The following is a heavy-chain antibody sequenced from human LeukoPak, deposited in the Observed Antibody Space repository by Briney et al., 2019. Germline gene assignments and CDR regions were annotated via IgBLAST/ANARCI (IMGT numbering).Heavy chain of an antibody. V-gene: IGHV3-30*18. CDR1: GFSFSNYG. Sequence: PGGSLRLSCAASGFSFSNYGMHWVRQAPGKGLEWVSVISYNGGKTDYAVSVKGRFTISRDNSNNTLYLQLNSLRPEDTAVYYCAKPRPPWATVTPFDYWGQGTLVTVSS. D-gene: IGHD4-17*01. CDR2: ISYNGGKT. CDR3: AKPRPPWATVTPFDY. J-gene: IGHJ4*02.